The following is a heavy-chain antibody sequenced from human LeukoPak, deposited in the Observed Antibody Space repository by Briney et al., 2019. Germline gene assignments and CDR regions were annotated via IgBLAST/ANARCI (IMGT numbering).Heavy chain of an antibody. CDR3: ARWGQMGYSGYV. J-gene: IGHJ6*01. D-gene: IGHD5-12*01. V-gene: IGHV3-74*01. Sequence: GGSLRLSCTASGFTFSSSWMHWVRQAPGKGLVWVSRINSDASSTSYADSVKGRFTISRDNAKNSLYLQMNSLRAEDTAVYYCARWGQMGYSGYVWGEGTTVTVSS. CDR1: GFTFSSSW. CDR2: INSDASST.